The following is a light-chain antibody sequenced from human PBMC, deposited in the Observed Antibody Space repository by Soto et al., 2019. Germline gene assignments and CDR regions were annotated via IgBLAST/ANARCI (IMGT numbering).Light chain of an antibody. CDR2: SAS. V-gene: IGKV1-39*01. CDR1: QTVSKY. J-gene: IGKJ4*01. Sequence: DIQMTQSPSSLSASVGERVTIACRSSQTVSKYVNWYQQRPGEVPHLLVYSASALYNGVPSRFSGSGSGTDFTLTISSLQAEDVAVYYCQQYYSIPPTFGGGTKVEIK. CDR3: QQYYSIPPT.